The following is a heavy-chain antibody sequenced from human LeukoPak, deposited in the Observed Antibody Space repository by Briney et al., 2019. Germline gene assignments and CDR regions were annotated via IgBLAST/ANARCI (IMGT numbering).Heavy chain of an antibody. CDR1: GGSISSSSYY. V-gene: IGHV4-39*01. CDR3: ARLRHYLNWFDP. D-gene: IGHD3-10*01. J-gene: IGHJ5*02. Sequence: SETLSLTCTVSGGSISSSSYYWGWIRQPPGKGLEWIGSIYYSGSTYYNPSLKSRVTISVDTSKNQFSLKLSSVTAADTAVYYYARLRHYLNWFDPWGQGTLVTVSS. CDR2: IYYSGST.